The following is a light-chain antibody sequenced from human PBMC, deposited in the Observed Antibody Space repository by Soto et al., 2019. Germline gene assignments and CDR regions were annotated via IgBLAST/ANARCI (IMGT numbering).Light chain of an antibody. Sequence: QSVLTQPPSASGPPGQSVTISCTGTSSDVVGYNYVSWYQQYPGRAPKLMIYEVTKRPSGVPDRFSGSKSGNTASLTVSGLQAEDEADYYCSSYAASNNFYFVFGGGTKVTVL. J-gene: IGLJ3*02. CDR2: EVT. CDR3: SSYAASNNFYFV. CDR1: SSDVVGYNY. V-gene: IGLV2-8*01.